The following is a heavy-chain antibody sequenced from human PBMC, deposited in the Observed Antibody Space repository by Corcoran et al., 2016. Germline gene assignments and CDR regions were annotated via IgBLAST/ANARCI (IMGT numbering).Heavy chain of an antibody. CDR2: IYYNGST. D-gene: IGHD2-15*01. CDR3: ARAVVLVAATPHWFDP. CDR1: GGSISSSSYY. Sequence: QLQLQESGPGLVKPSETLSLTCTVSGGSISSSSYYWGWIRQPPGKGLEWIGSIYYNGSTYYNPSLKSRVTISVDTSKKQFSLKLSSVTAADTAVDYGARAVVLVAATPHWFDPWGQGTLVTVSS. V-gene: IGHV4-39*07. J-gene: IGHJ5*02.